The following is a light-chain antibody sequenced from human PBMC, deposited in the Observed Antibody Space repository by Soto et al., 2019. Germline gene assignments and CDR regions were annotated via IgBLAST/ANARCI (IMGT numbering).Light chain of an antibody. CDR1: QSVSSSY. J-gene: IGKJ1*01. V-gene: IGKV3-20*01. Sequence: EIVMTPSPGTLSLSPVERATLSCRASQSVSSSYLVWHQQKPGQAPRLLIYAASRRATGIPDRFSGSGSGTEFTLIISNLQPDDFATYYCQQFKDYVWTFGQGTKVDIK. CDR2: AAS. CDR3: QQFKDYVWT.